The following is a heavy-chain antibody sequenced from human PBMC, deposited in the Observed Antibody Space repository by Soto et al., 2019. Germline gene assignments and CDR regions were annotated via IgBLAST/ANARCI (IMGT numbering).Heavy chain of an antibody. CDR3: VRISSHCGTGDCHFDY. Sequence: SETLSLTCTVSGGSISSYYWSWIRQPPGKGLEWIGYIYYSGSTNYNPSLKSRVTISVDTSKNQFSLKLSSVTAADTAVYYCVRISSHCGTGDCHFDYWGQGTLVTVSS. V-gene: IGHV4-59*08. CDR1: GGSISSYY. D-gene: IGHD2-21*01. J-gene: IGHJ4*02. CDR2: IYYSGST.